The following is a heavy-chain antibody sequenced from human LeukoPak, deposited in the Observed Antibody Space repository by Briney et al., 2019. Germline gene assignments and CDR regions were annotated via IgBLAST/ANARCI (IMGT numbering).Heavy chain of an antibody. CDR2: IYYSGST. CDR3: AREVAAGGNIDY. CDR1: GGSISSYY. D-gene: IGHD6-13*01. Sequence: SETLSLTCTVSGGSISSYYWSWIRQPPGKGLEWIGYIYYSGSTNYNPSLKSRVTISVDTSKNQFSLKLSSVTAADTAVYYCAREVAAGGNIDYWGQGTLVTVSS. V-gene: IGHV4-59*01. J-gene: IGHJ4*02.